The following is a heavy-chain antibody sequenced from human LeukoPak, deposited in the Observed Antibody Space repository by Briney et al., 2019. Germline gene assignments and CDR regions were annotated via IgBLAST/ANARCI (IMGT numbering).Heavy chain of an antibody. CDR1: GFTVSYNY. CDR3: ARDRAPFDY. CDR2: IYSSGTT. V-gene: IGHV3-53*01. Sequence: PGGSLRLSCAVSGFTVSYNYMSWVRQAPGKGLEWVSIIYSSGTTYYADSVKGRFTISKDNSKNTLHLQMNSLRAEDTAVYYCARDRAPFDYWGQGTLVTVSS. J-gene: IGHJ4*02.